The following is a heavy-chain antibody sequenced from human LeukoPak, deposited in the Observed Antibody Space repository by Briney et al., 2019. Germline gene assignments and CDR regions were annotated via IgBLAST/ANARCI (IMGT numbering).Heavy chain of an antibody. CDR3: AREGSSWPGGMDV. CDR1: GGSISGYY. D-gene: IGHD6-13*01. J-gene: IGHJ6*02. CDR2: IYYYWSA. Sequence: PSETLSLTCTVSGGSISGYYWSWIRHPPAKGLEFIGYIYYYWSANYNPSLKSRVTISVDTSKNQFSLKLSAVCAADTAVYYCAREGSSWPGGMDVWGQGTTVTVSS. V-gene: IGHV4-59*01.